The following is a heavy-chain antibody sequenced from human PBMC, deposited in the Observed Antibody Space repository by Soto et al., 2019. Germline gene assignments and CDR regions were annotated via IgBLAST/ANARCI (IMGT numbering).Heavy chain of an antibody. CDR2: INPNSGGT. CDR1: GYTFTGCY. CDR3: ARSNFRSIHYYGMDV. Sequence: GASVKVSCKASGYTFTGCYMHWVRQAPGQGLWWMGWINPNSGGTNYAQKFQGRVTMTRDTSISTAYMELSRLRSDDTAVYYCARSNFRSIHYYGMDVWGQGTTVTVP. J-gene: IGHJ6*02. D-gene: IGHD3-3*01. V-gene: IGHV1-2*02.